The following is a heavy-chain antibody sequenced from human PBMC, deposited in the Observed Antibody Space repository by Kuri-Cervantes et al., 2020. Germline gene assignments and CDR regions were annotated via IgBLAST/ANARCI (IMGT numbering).Heavy chain of an antibody. CDR3: AKDSLYSSSSRFDY. J-gene: IGHJ4*02. D-gene: IGHD6-6*01. CDR1: GFTFTTYW. V-gene: IGHV3-74*01. CDR2: ISTDGSST. Sequence: GESRKISCAASGFTFTTYWMHWVRQAPGKGLVWVSRISTDGSSTSYADSVKGRFTISRDNSKNTLYLQMNSLRAEDTAVYYCAKDSLYSSSSRFDYWGQGTLVTVSS.